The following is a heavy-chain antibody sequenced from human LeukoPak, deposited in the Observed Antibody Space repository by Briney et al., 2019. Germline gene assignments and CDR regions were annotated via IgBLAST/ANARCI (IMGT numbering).Heavy chain of an antibody. Sequence: SVTVSCKASGGTFSSYAISWVRQAPGQGLEWMGGIIPIFGTANYAQKFQGRVTITADESTSTAYMELSSLRSEDTAVYYCARDLPSTKVYDYWGQGTLVTVSP. D-gene: IGHD5/OR15-5a*01. CDR1: GGTFSSYA. V-gene: IGHV1-69*13. CDR2: IIPIFGTA. J-gene: IGHJ4*02. CDR3: ARDLPSTKVYDY.